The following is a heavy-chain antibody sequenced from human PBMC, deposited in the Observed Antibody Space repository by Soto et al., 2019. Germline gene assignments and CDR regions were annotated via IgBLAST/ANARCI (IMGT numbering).Heavy chain of an antibody. CDR1: GGTFSTSA. Sequence: GASVKVSCKPSGGTFSTSAISWVRQAPGQGLEWMGRIIPIFNRTNYVQKFQGRVTITADESTSTAYMELTSLRPEDTAVYYCATDALGYCSSGRCPFEPWGQGTLVTVSS. CDR3: ATDALGYCSSGRCPFEP. CDR2: IIPIFNRT. D-gene: IGHD2-15*01. J-gene: IGHJ5*02. V-gene: IGHV1-69*13.